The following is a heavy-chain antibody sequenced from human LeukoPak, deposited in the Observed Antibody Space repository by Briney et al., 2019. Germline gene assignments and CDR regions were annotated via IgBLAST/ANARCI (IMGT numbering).Heavy chain of an antibody. Sequence: PGGFLRLSCAASGFIFSDYYMIWIRQAPGKGLEWVAYISSSGLTIYYADSVKGRFTISRDNAKSSLYLQMNSLRAEDTAVYYCAGARLYLDDWGQGTLVTVSS. V-gene: IGHV3-11*04. CDR2: ISSSGLTI. J-gene: IGHJ4*02. CDR1: GFIFSDYY. CDR3: AGARLYLDD.